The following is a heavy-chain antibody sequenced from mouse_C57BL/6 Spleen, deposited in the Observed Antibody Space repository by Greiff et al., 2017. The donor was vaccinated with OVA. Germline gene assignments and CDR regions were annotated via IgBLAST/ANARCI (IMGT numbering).Heavy chain of an antibody. J-gene: IGHJ4*01. D-gene: IGHD1-1*01. CDR3: ARAALITTVPYAMDY. V-gene: IGHV1-54*01. CDR2: INPGSGGT. Sequence: QVQLQQSGAELVRPGTSVKVSCKASGYAFTNYLIEWVKQRPGQGLEWIGVINPGSGGTNYNEKFKGKATLTADKSSSTAYMQLSSLTSEDSAVYVCARAALITTVPYAMDYWGQGTSVTVSS. CDR1: GYAFTNYL.